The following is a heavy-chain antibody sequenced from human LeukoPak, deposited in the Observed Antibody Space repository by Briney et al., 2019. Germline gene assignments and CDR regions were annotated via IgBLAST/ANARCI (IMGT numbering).Heavy chain of an antibody. CDR2: TYYRSTWYN. CDR1: GDSVSSNSVT. D-gene: IGHD2-2*01. Sequence: SQTLSLTCAISGDSVSSNSVTWNWIRQSPSIGLEWLGRTYYRSTWYNDYAVSVRGRITVNPDTSKNQFSLHLNSVTPEDTAVYYCARRLTQYDCFDPWGQGILVTVSS. J-gene: IGHJ5*02. V-gene: IGHV6-1*01. CDR3: ARRLTQYDCFDP.